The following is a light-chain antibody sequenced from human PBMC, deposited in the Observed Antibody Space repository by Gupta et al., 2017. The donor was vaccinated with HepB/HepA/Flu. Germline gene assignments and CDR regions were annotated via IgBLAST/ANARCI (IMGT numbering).Light chain of an antibody. V-gene: IGLV1-47*01. CDR2: RND. J-gene: IGLJ2*01. Sequence: QSVMTPPPSASGTPGQRVTISCSGSSSNLGNYYVYWYQQLPGTAPQLLIYRNDQPPSGVPDRFSGSKSGTSASLAISGRRSEDEADYYCAAWDDSLSGPVFGGGTKLTVL. CDR1: SSNLGNYY. CDR3: AAWDDSLSGPV.